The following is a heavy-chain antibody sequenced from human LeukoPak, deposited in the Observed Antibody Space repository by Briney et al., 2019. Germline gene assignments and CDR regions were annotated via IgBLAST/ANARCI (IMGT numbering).Heavy chain of an antibody. CDR2: IKQDGSEK. V-gene: IGHV3-7*01. D-gene: IGHD6-19*01. Sequence: PGGSLRLSCTASGFTFSIDWMTWVRQAPGKGLEWVANIKQDGSEKYYMDSVKGRFTISRDNAKNSLYLQMNSLRAEDTAVYYCASQILGVAVAGANAFDFWGQGTMVTVSS. CDR1: GFTFSIDW. CDR3: ASQILGVAVAGANAFDF. J-gene: IGHJ3*01.